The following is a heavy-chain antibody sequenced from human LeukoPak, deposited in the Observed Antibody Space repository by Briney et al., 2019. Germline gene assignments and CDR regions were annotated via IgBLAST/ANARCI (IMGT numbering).Heavy chain of an antibody. CDR1: GGSISSYY. V-gene: IGHV4-59*01. CDR3: ARGGPTYYFDY. CDR2: IYYSGST. Sequence: PSETLSLTCTVSGGSISSYYWSWIRQPPGKGLEWIGYIYYSGSTNYNPSLKSRAIISVDTSKNQFSLKLSSVTAADTAVYYCARGGPTYYFDYWGQGTLVTVSS. J-gene: IGHJ4*02. D-gene: IGHD3-16*01.